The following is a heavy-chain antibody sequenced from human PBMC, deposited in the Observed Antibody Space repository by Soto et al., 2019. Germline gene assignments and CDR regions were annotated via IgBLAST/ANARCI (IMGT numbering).Heavy chain of an antibody. D-gene: IGHD1-7*01. CDR3: ARDGRELELRNYYYGMDV. CDR2: INPNSGGT. CDR1: GYTFTGYY. Sequence: ASVKVSCKASGYTFTGYYMHWVRQAPGQGLEWMGWINPNSGGTNYAQKFQGWVTMTRDTSISTAYMELSRLRSDDTAVYYCARDGRELELRNYYYGMDVWGQGTTVTVSS. V-gene: IGHV1-2*04. J-gene: IGHJ6*02.